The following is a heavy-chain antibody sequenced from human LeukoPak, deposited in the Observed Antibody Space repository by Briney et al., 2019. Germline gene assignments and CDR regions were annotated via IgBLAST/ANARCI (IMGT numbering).Heavy chain of an antibody. CDR2: IYYSGNT. V-gene: IGHV4-34*01. CDR3: ARHPGRLFDY. Sequence: SETLSLTCAVYGGSFSGYYWSWIRQPPGKGLEWIGSIYYSGNTYYNPSLKSRVSISVDTSMNQFSLKLSSVTAADTAVYYCARHPGRLFDYWGQGTLVTVSS. CDR1: GGSFSGYY. J-gene: IGHJ4*02.